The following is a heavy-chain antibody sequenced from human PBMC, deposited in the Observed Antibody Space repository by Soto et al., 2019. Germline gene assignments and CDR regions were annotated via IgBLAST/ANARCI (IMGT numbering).Heavy chain of an antibody. Sequence: RLSCAASGFTFSSYSMNWVRQAPGKGLEWVSSITSSGSYIYYADSLKGRFTISRDNAQNSLYLQMSSLRAEDTAVYYCARAGDYYDSTVYFRYWGQGTLVTVSS. D-gene: IGHD3-22*01. CDR2: ITSSGSYI. V-gene: IGHV3-21*01. CDR3: ARAGDYYDSTVYFRY. CDR1: GFTFSSYS. J-gene: IGHJ4*02.